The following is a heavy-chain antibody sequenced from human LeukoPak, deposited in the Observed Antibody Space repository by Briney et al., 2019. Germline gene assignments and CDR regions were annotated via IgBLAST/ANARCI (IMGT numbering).Heavy chain of an antibody. Sequence: GGSLRLPCAVSGFTVSNNYMSWVRQAPGKGLEWVSVIYSDGNTYYADSVKGRFTISRDNSENTLYLQMNSLRAEDAAVYYCARGSRGSGSSDWGQGTLVTVSS. CDR3: ARGSRGSGSSD. V-gene: IGHV3-66*01. CDR1: GFTVSNNY. D-gene: IGHD3-10*01. J-gene: IGHJ4*02. CDR2: IYSDGNT.